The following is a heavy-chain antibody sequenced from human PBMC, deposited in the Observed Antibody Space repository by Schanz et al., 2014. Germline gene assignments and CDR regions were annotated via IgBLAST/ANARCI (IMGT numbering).Heavy chain of an antibody. CDR2: MIGSGSSV. CDR3: AKAGSGWSTAGYYY. J-gene: IGHJ4*02. Sequence: QVQLVESGGGLVKPGGSLRLSCVASGLTFSDYYMSWIRQAPGKGLEWVSRMIGSGSSVFYADSVKGRFTISRDNSNNTVFLQMNSLRAEDTAVYYCAKAGSGWSTAGYYYWGQGTLVAVSS. D-gene: IGHD6-19*01. CDR1: GLTFSDYY. V-gene: IGHV3-11*01.